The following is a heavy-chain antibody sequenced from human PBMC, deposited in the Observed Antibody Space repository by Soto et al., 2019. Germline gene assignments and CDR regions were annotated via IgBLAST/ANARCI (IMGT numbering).Heavy chain of an antibody. Sequence: GGSLRLSCAASGFTFSSYSMNWVRQAPGKGLEWVSYISSSSSTIYYADSVKGRFTISRDNAKNSLYLQMNSLRDEDTAVYYCAREDQSIAAAGTGAFDIWGQGTMVTVSS. J-gene: IGHJ3*02. CDR2: ISSSSSTI. CDR3: AREDQSIAAAGTGAFDI. V-gene: IGHV3-48*02. CDR1: GFTFSSYS. D-gene: IGHD6-13*01.